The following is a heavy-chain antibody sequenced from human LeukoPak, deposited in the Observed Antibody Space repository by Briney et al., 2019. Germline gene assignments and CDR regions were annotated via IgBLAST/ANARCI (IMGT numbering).Heavy chain of an antibody. D-gene: IGHD2-8*01. CDR3: ARRDCTNGVCYTDPHFDY. Sequence: GESLKISCKGSGYSFTSYWIGWVRQMPGKGLEWMGIIYPGDSDTRYSPSFQGQVTISADKSISTAYLQWSSLKASDTAMYYCARRDCTNGVCYTDPHFDYWGQGTLVTVSS. V-gene: IGHV5-51*01. J-gene: IGHJ4*02. CDR1: GYSFTSYW. CDR2: IYPGDSDT.